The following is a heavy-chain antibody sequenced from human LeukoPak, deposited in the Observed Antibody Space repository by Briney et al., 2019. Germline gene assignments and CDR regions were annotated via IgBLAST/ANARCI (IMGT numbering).Heavy chain of an antibody. CDR2: IHHSGST. CDR1: GESFSGYY. D-gene: IGHD3-10*01. CDR3: ARHGIGLGSGTNFDY. V-gene: IGHV4-34*01. Sequence: SETLSLTCAVYGESFSGYYWSWIRQPPGKGLEWIGQIHHSGSTSHSPSLKSRVTISVDTSMHQFSLKLSSVTAADTAVYYCARHGIGLGSGTNFDYWGQGTLVTVSS. J-gene: IGHJ4*02.